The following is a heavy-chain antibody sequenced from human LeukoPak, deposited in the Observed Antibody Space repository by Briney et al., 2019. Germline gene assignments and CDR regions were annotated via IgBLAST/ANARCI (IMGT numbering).Heavy chain of an antibody. CDR3: VRDGYNPIDY. Sequence: TPSETLSLTCTVSGGSISSSTYYWGWIRQPPGKGLEWIGTIYYSGSTYYNPSLKSRVTISVDTSKNQFSLKLSSVTAADTAVYYCVRDGYNPIDYWGQGSLVPVSS. CDR2: IYYSGST. J-gene: IGHJ4*02. D-gene: IGHD5-24*01. CDR1: GGSISSSTYY. V-gene: IGHV4-39*07.